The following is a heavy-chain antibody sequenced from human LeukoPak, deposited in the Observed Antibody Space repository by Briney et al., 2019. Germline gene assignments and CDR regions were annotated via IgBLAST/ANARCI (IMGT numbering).Heavy chain of an antibody. D-gene: IGHD6-6*01. CDR1: GGSFSGYY. V-gene: IGHV4-34*01. J-gene: IGHJ2*01. Sequence: SETLSLTCAVYGGSFSGYYWSWIRQPPGKGLEWIGEINHSGSTNYNPSLKSRVTMSVDTSKKQFSLKLRSVTAADTAVYYCARGVKIEYSSSSRNWFFDLWGRGTLVTVSS. CDR3: ARGVKIEYSSSSRNWFFDL. CDR2: INHSGST.